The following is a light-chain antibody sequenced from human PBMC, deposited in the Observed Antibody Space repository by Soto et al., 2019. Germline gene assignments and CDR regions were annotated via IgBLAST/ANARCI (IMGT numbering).Light chain of an antibody. CDR3: CSFAGSNSWV. Sequence: QSALTQPASVSGSPGQSITISCTGTSSDVGGYNYVSWYQHHPGAAPKLIIYEATRRPSGISNRFSGSKSGNTASLTISGLQAEDEADYYCCSFAGSNSWVFGGGTKLTVL. CDR2: EAT. J-gene: IGLJ3*02. CDR1: SSDVGGYNY. V-gene: IGLV2-23*01.